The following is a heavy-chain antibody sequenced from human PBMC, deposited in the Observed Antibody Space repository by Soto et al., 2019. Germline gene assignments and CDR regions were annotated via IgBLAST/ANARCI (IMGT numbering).Heavy chain of an antibody. CDR2: IIPIFGTA. Sequence: SVKVARKASGGTLSSYAITWVRQAPGQGLEWMGGIIPIFGTANYAQEFQGRVTITADESTSTAYMELSSLRSEDTAVYYCATMGRGDIVVVPAAIGYYYGMDVWGQGTTVTVSS. CDR3: ATMGRGDIVVVPAAIGYYYGMDV. J-gene: IGHJ6*02. V-gene: IGHV1-69*13. D-gene: IGHD2-2*01. CDR1: GGTLSSYA.